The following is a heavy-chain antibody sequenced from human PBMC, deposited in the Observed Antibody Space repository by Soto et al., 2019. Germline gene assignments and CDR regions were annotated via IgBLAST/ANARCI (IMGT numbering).Heavy chain of an antibody. D-gene: IGHD6-19*01. Sequence: GGSLRLSCAASGFTFSSYWMHWVRQAPGKGLVWVSRINSDGSSTSYADSVKGRFTISRDNAKNTLYLQMNSLRAEDTAVYYCAREVRAVAGFDYWGPGTLVTVSS. CDR3: AREVRAVAGFDY. CDR2: INSDGSST. V-gene: IGHV3-74*01. J-gene: IGHJ4*02. CDR1: GFTFSSYW.